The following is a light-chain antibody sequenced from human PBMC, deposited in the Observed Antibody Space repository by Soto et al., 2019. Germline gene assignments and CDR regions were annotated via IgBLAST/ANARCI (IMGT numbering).Light chain of an antibody. V-gene: IGLV2-14*01. CDR2: EVS. CDR1: SSDVGGYNY. Sequence: QSVLTQPASVSGSAGQSITISCTGTSSDVGGYNYVSWYQQHPGKAPKLMIYEVSDRPSGVSNRFSGSKSGNTASLTISGLQAEDEADYYCSSYTSTNTHVVFGGGTKLTVL. J-gene: IGLJ2*01. CDR3: SSYTSTNTHVV.